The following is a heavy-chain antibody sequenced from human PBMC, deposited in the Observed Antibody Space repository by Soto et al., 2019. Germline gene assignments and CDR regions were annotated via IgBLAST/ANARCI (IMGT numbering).Heavy chain of an antibody. CDR1: GYTFTTYY. D-gene: IGHD6-25*01. V-gene: IGHV1-46*01. CDR2: INPSGGST. J-gene: IGHJ3*02. CDR3: ARNKASGLDI. Sequence: QVQLVQSGAEVEKPGASVKVSCEASGYTFTTYYIHWVRQAPVQGLEWMGFINPSGGSTTYSQKFQGRVTMTRDTSTSTVYVELSSLRSDDTAVYYCARNKASGLDIWGQGTMVTVAS.